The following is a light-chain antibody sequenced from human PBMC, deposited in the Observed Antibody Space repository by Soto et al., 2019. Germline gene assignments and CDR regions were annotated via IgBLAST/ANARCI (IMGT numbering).Light chain of an antibody. J-gene: IGKJ1*01. Sequence: DIPMTQSPSTLSGSVGDRVTITCRASQTISSWLAWYQQKPGKAPKLLIYKAFTLKSGVPSRFSGSGSGTEFTLTISSLQPDDFATYYCQHYTSYSEAFGQGTKVELK. CDR3: QHYTSYSEA. CDR1: QTISSW. CDR2: KAF. V-gene: IGKV1-5*03.